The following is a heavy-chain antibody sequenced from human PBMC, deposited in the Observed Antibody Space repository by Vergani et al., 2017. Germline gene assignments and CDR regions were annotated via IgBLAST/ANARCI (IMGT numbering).Heavy chain of an antibody. D-gene: IGHD4-23*01. V-gene: IGHV4-34*01. J-gene: IGHJ2*01. CDR2: INHSGST. CDR1: GGSFSGYY. CDR3: ARVGGGNLQLYWYFDL. Sequence: QVQLQQWGAGLLKPSETLSLTCAVYGGSFSGYYWSWIRQPPGKGLEWIGEINHSGSTNYNPSLKSRVTISVDTSMNQFSLKLSSVTAADTAVYYCARVGGGNLQLYWYFDLWGRGTLVTVSS.